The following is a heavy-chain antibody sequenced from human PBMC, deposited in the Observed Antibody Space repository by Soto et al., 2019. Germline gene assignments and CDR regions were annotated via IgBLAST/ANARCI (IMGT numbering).Heavy chain of an antibody. J-gene: IGHJ4*02. CDR3: ARRRSGWSLYYFDY. CDR1: GGSISSYY. Sequence: SATLSLTCTVSGGSISSYYWSWIRQPPGKGLEWIGYIYYSGSTNYNPSLKSRVTISVDTSKNQFSLKLSSVTAADTAVYYCARRRSGWSLYYFDYWGQGTLVTVSS. CDR2: IYYSGST. V-gene: IGHV4-59*08. D-gene: IGHD6-19*01.